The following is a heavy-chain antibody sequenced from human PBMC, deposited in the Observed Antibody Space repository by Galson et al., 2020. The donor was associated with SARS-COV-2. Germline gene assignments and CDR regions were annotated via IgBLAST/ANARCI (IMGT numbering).Heavy chain of an antibody. J-gene: IGHJ4*02. D-gene: IGHD3-10*01. V-gene: IGHV1-8*01. CDR3: ARGGPLLWFGELLSANEDFDY. CDR2: MNPNSGNT. Sequence: ASVKVSCKASGYTFTNYDINWVRQATGQGLEWMGWMNPNSGNTGYAQQFQGRVTMTRNTSISTAYMELSSLRYEDTAVYYCARGGPLLWFGELLSANEDFDYWGQGTLVTGSS. CDR1: GYTFTNYD.